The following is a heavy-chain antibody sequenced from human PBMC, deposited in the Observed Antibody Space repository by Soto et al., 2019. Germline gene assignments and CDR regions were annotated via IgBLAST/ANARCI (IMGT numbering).Heavy chain of an antibody. D-gene: IGHD3-9*01. Sequence: SETPSPPCTISGGSLRVYYWGWVRQSPRQGLEWIGYVYDNGRPYYSPSLKSRVTISADTSKNQISLKLTSATAADTAVYYCARGVGSSPPRYWGRGTLVTVSS. CDR3: ARGVGSSPPRY. CDR1: GGSLRVYY. CDR2: VYDNGRP. V-gene: IGHV4-59*01. J-gene: IGHJ4*02.